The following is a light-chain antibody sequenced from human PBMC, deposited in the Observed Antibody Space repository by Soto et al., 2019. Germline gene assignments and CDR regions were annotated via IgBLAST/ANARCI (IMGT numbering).Light chain of an antibody. CDR2: RNN. CDR1: SSNIGSNY. Sequence: QSVLTQPPSASGTPGQRVTISCSGSSSNIGSNYVYWYQQLPGTAPKLLIYRNNQRPSGVPDRFSGSKSGTSASLAISGLRSDDEADYFCAAWDDSLSGPVVFGGGTKLTVL. J-gene: IGLJ2*01. CDR3: AAWDDSLSGPVV. V-gene: IGLV1-47*01.